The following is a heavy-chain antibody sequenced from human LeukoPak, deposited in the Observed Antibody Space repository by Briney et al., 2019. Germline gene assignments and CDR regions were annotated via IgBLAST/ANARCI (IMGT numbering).Heavy chain of an antibody. CDR3: AREPRWFGELSDNLFDY. D-gene: IGHD3-10*01. V-gene: IGHV4-34*01. CDR1: GGSFSGYY. CDR2: INHSGST. J-gene: IGHJ4*02. Sequence: SETLSLTCAVYGGSFSGYYWSWIRQPPGKGLEWIGEINHSGSTNYNPSLKSRVTISVDTSKNQFSLQLNSVTPEDTAVYYCAREPRWFGELSDNLFDYWGQGTLVTVSS.